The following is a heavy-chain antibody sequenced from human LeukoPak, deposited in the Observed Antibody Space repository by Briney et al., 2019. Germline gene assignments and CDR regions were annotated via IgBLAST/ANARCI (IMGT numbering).Heavy chain of an antibody. V-gene: IGHV3-30*19. CDR3: ARGVLAYYYGMDV. CDR1: GFTFSSYG. J-gene: IGHJ6*02. CDR2: ISYDGSNK. Sequence: GGALRLSCAASGFTFSSYGMHWVCQAPGKGLEWVAVISYDGSNKYYADSVKGRFTISRDNSKNTLYLQMNSLRAEDTAVYYCARGVLAYYYGMDVWGQGTTVTVSS. D-gene: IGHD4/OR15-4a*01.